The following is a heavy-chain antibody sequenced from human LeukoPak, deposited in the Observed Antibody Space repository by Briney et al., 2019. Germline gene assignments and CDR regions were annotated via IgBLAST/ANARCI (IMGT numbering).Heavy chain of an antibody. J-gene: IGHJ3*02. Sequence: GGSLRLSCVASGFTVSSYSMHWVRQAPGKGLEWVSYISSGSRAVSYADSVKGRFTISRDNAKNSLYLQMNSLRADDTAVYYCARDPPPANPAFDIWGQGTMVTVSS. CDR3: ARDPPPANPAFDI. CDR1: GFTVSSYS. V-gene: IGHV3-48*01. D-gene: IGHD4/OR15-4a*01. CDR2: ISSGSRAV.